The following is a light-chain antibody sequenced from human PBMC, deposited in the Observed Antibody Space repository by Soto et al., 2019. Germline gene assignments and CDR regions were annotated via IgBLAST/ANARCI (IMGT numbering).Light chain of an antibody. CDR2: TAS. CDR3: QESYSTPRT. J-gene: IGKJ1*01. CDR1: QSISSY. Sequence: DIQMTQSPSSLSASVGDRVTITCRASQSISSYLIWYQQKPEKAPKILIYTASSLQSGVPSRFSGSGSGRDFTLTISSLQTEDFATYDCQESYSTPRTFGQGTKVVIK. V-gene: IGKV1-39*01.